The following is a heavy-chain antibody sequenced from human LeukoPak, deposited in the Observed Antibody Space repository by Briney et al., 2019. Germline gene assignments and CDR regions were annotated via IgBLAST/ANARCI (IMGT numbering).Heavy chain of an antibody. CDR2: MRQDGSEK. CDR1: GFIFSSYW. CDR3: ATHSGWRFDY. J-gene: IGHJ4*02. Sequence: RPGGSLRLSCAASGFIFSSYWMSWVRQAPGKGLEWVANMRQDGSEKYYVDSVKGRFTISRDNAKSSLYLQMNSLRAEGTAVYYCATHSGWRFDYWGQGTLVTVSS. V-gene: IGHV3-7*01. D-gene: IGHD6-19*01.